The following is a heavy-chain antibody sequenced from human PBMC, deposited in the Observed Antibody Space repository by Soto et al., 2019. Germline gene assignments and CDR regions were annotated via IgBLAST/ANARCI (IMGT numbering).Heavy chain of an antibody. CDR3: ARAHCTNCVCFKWYFDL. D-gene: IGHD2-8*01. CDR1: GGSISSYY. Sequence: QVQLQESGPGLVKPSETLSLTCTVSGGSISSYYWSWIRQPPGKGLEWTGYIYYSGSNNYNPSLRMRLTIPVDTSKNQFSLKLSSVTAPDTAVYYCARAHCTNCVCFKWYFDLWGRGTLVTVSS. V-gene: IGHV4-59*01. CDR2: IYYSGSN. J-gene: IGHJ2*01.